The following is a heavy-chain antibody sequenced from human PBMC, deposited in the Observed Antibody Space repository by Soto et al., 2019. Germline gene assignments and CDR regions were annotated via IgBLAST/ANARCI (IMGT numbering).Heavy chain of an antibody. V-gene: IGHV4-39*06. Sequence: SETLSLTCTVSGGSISSSSYYWGWIRQPPGKGLEWIGSIYYSGSTNYNPSLRGRVTMSVDTSKNQFPLKLTSVTAADTAVYYCVKVAGGGLFDYWGPGNLVTVSS. CDR2: IYYSGST. J-gene: IGHJ4*02. D-gene: IGHD2-15*01. CDR1: GGSISSSSYY. CDR3: VKVAGGGLFDY.